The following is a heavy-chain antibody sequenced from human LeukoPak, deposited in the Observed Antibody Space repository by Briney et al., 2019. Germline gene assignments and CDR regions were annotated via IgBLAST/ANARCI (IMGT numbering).Heavy chain of an antibody. V-gene: IGHV3-7*01. CDR3: ARLSSPYYYDSSGYWSRFDY. D-gene: IGHD3-22*01. Sequence: PGGSLRLSCAASGFTLSSYWMSWVRQAPGKGLEWVASIKQDGSEKYYVDSVKGRFTISRDNAKNSLYLQMNSLRAEDTAVYYCARLSSPYYYDSSGYWSRFDYWGQGTLVTVSS. CDR1: GFTLSSYW. J-gene: IGHJ4*02. CDR2: IKQDGSEK.